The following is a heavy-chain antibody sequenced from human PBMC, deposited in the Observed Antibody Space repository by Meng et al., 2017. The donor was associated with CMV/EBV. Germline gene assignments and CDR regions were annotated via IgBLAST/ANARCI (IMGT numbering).Heavy chain of an antibody. Sequence: VGSGGGVVHLGGSLDLSWAGSDSTFRSSAMHWVRQPPGKGLEWVSFIAHDGSAKTYTDSMKGRFTISRNDSENTVYLEMNSLRVEDTAVYYCAKDLYYSFDYWGQGTLVTVSS. CDR2: IAHDGSAK. CDR1: DSTFRSSA. J-gene: IGHJ4*02. D-gene: IGHD2-8*01. V-gene: IGHV3-30*02. CDR3: AKDLYYSFDY.